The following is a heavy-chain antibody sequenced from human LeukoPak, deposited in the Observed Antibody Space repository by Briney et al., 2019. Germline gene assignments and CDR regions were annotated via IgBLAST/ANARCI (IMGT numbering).Heavy chain of an antibody. CDR1: GGSISSSSYY. J-gene: IGHJ4*02. CDR2: IYYSGST. Sequence: SETLSLTCTVSGGSISSSSYYWGWIRQPPGKGLEWIGSIYYSGSTYYNPSLKSRVTISVDTSKNQFSLKLSSVTAADTAVYYCASVLYSSSDFDYWGQGTLVTVSS. D-gene: IGHD6-6*01. CDR3: ASVLYSSSDFDY. V-gene: IGHV4-39*07.